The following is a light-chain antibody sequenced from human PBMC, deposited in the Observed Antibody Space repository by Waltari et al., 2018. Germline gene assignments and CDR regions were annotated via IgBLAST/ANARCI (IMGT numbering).Light chain of an antibody. CDR2: DKN. J-gene: IGLJ2*01. V-gene: IGLV3-19*01. CDR1: SLRSYY. Sequence: SSELTQDPAVSVAMGQTVRITCQGDSLRSYYASWYQTRPGQAPILFIYDKNNRPSGGPDRFSCSSSHNTGSLTITGAQAEDEASYYCHSRDASGVAGSFGGGTKLTVL. CDR3: HSRDASGVAGS.